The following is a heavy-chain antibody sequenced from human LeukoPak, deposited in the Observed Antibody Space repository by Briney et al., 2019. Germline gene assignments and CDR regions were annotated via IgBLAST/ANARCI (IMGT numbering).Heavy chain of an antibody. J-gene: IGHJ4*02. V-gene: IGHV1-18*01. Sequence: ASVKVSCKASGYTFTSYGISWVRQAPGQGLEWMGWISAYNGNTNYAQKLQGRVTMTTDTSTRTAYMELRSLRSDDTAVYYCARADRGFYGDYVFDYWGQGTLVTVSS. CDR1: GYTFTSYG. CDR2: ISAYNGNT. CDR3: ARADRGFYGDYVFDY. D-gene: IGHD4-17*01.